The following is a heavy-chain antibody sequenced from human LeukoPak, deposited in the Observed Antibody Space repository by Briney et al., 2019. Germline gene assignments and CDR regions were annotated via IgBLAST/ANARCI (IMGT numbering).Heavy chain of an antibody. J-gene: IGHJ3*02. CDR3: ARSAGDYEDAFDI. CDR2: IYYSGST. Sequence: ESGPGLVKPSETLSLTCTVSGGSISSYYWSWIRQPPGKGLEWIGYIYYSGSTNYNPSLKSRVTISLDTSKNQFSLKLSSVTAADTAVYYCARSAGDYEDAFDIWGQGTMVTVSS. D-gene: IGHD4-17*01. V-gene: IGHV4-59*01. CDR1: GGSISSYY.